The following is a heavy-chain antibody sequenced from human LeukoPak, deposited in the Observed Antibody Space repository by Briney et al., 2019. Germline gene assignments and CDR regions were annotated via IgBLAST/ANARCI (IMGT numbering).Heavy chain of an antibody. CDR2: IYYSGST. Sequence: PSETLSLTCTVSGGSISSSSYYWGWIRQPPGKGLEWIGSIYYSGSTYYNPSLKSRVTISVDTSKNQFSLKLSSVTAADTAVYYCAREPRSWPGRQNYFDYWGQGTLVTVSS. V-gene: IGHV4-39*07. CDR1: GGSISSSSYY. CDR3: AREPRSWPGRQNYFDY. J-gene: IGHJ4*02.